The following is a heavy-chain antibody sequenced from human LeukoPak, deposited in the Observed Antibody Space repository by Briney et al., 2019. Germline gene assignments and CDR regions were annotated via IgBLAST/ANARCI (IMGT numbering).Heavy chain of an antibody. J-gene: IGHJ5*02. CDR1: GGSFSGYY. D-gene: IGHD6-6*01. CDR2: INHSGST. CDR3: ARDRQLVRRGWFDP. V-gene: IGHV4-34*01. Sequence: SETLSLTCAVYGGSFSGYYWSWIRQPPGKGLERIGEINHSGSTNYNPSLKSRVTISIDTSKNQFPLKLSSVTAADTAVYYCARDRQLVRRGWFDPWGQGTLVTVSS.